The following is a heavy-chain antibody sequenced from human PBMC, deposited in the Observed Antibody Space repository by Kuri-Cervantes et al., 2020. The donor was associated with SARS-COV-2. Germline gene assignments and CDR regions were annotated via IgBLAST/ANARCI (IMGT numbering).Heavy chain of an antibody. CDR3: ARPLMAGPHYFDF. J-gene: IGHJ4*02. D-gene: IGHD6-19*01. CDR2: ISGSGGST. Sequence: GESLKISCAASGFTFSSYAMSWVRPAPGKGLEWVSAISGSGGSTYYADSGKGRFTISRDNAKNTLYLQINSLRAEDTAVYYCARPLMAGPHYFDFWGQGTLVTVSS. CDR1: GFTFSSYA. V-gene: IGHV3-23*01.